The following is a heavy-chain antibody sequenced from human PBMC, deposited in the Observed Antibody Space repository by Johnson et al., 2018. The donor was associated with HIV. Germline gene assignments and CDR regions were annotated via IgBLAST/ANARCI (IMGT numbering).Heavy chain of an antibody. CDR2: IYSDGST. D-gene: IGHD1-26*01. CDR1: GFTFSSYG. CDR3: ARRASILGAWRDAFDI. V-gene: IGHV3-NL1*01. J-gene: IGHJ3*02. Sequence: QVQLVESGGGLVQPGGSLRLSCAASGFTFSSYGMHWVRQAPGKGLEWVAVIYSDGSTYYSDSVKGRFTFSRDNSKNTLYLQMGSLRAEDMAVYYCARRASILGAWRDAFDIWGQGTMVTVSS.